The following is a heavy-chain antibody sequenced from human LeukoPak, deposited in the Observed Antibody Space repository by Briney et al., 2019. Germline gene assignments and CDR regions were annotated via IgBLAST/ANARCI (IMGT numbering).Heavy chain of an antibody. Sequence: ASVKVSCKASGYRFTSYSIHWVRQAPGQGLEWMGMINPSGGSTMYAQKFQGRVTMTRDMSTATVYMELSSLRSDDTAVYHCARDFQRWELAAFWGQGTLLTVSS. J-gene: IGHJ4*02. CDR3: ARDFQRWELAAF. CDR1: GYRFTSYS. D-gene: IGHD1-26*01. CDR2: INPSGGST. V-gene: IGHV1-46*01.